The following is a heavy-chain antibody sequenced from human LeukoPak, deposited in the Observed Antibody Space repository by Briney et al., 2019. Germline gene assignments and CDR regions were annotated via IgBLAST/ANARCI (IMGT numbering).Heavy chain of an antibody. CDR1: GFTFSSYA. CDR2: ISGSGGST. CDR3: AKREHSSSWYGALDY. D-gene: IGHD6-13*01. V-gene: IGHV3-23*01. J-gene: IGHJ4*02. Sequence: GGSLRLSCAASGFTFSSYAMSWVRQAPGKGLEWVSAISGSGGSTYYADSVKGRFTISRDNSKNTLYLQMNSLRAEDMAVYYCAKREHSSSWYGALDYWGQGTLVTVSS.